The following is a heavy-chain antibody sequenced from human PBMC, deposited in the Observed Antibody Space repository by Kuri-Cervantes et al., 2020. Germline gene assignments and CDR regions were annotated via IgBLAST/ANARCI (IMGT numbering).Heavy chain of an antibody. Sequence: GGSLRLSCAASGFTFDDYAMHWVRQAPGKGLEWVSGISWNSGSIGYADSVKGRFTISRDNAKNSLYLQMNSLRAEDTALYYCAKAKYYYGSGSPFDPWGQGTLVTVSS. CDR3: AKAKYYYGSGSPFDP. CDR2: ISWNSGSI. D-gene: IGHD3-10*01. J-gene: IGHJ5*02. V-gene: IGHV3-9*01. CDR1: GFTFDDYA.